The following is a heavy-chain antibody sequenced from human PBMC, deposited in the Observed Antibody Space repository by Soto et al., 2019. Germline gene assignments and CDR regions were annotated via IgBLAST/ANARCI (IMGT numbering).Heavy chain of an antibody. D-gene: IGHD5-12*01. CDR3: ARDRWGDGYNFIHY. V-gene: IGHV3-53*01. Sequence: EVQLVESGGGLIQPGGSLRLSCAASGFTVSNNYMSWVRQAPGKGLEWVSVIYSGGSTYYADSVKGRFTISRDNSXNTLYLQMNSLRAEDTAMYYCARDRWGDGYNFIHYWGQGTLVTVSS. J-gene: IGHJ4*02. CDR1: GFTVSNNY. CDR2: IYSGGST.